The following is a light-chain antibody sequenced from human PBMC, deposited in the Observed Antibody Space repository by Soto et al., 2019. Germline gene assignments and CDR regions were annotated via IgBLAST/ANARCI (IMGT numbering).Light chain of an antibody. V-gene: IGLV1-40*01. Sequence: QSVLTQPPSVSATPGQRVTISCTGKSTNIGANYAVHWYQQLPGTDNKLLIYGNSNRPSGVPDRFSGSNSGTSASLAITGLQGEDEADYYCQSYDSSPIFGNGTKVTVL. CDR2: GNS. CDR3: QSYDSSPI. CDR1: STNIGANYA. J-gene: IGLJ1*01.